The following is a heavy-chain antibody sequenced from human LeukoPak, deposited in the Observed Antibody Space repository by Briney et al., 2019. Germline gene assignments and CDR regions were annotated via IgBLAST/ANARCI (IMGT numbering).Heavy chain of an antibody. D-gene: IGHD2-2*02. CDR3: ARAYTSWSFDY. CDR2: IYYSGNT. Sequence: SETLSLSCTVSGVSITTYCWSWIRQPPGKGLEWIGFIYYSGNTNYNPSLKSRVTISVDTSKNQFSLKLSSVTAADTAVYYCARAYTSWSFDYGAQGTLVTVSS. V-gene: IGHV4-59*01. CDR1: GVSITTYC. J-gene: IGHJ4*02.